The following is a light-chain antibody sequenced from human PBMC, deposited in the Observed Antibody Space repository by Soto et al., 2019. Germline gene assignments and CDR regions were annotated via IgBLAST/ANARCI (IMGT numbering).Light chain of an antibody. CDR2: SND. Sequence: QSVLTQPPSASGTPGQRVTISCSGSSSNIGSNTVNWYQQLPGTAPKLLIYSNDRRPSGVPDRFSGSKSGTSASLAISGLQADDEADYYCCSHAGSKNYYLFGPGTKVTVL. CDR1: SSNIGSNT. J-gene: IGLJ1*01. V-gene: IGLV1-44*01. CDR3: CSHAGSKNYYL.